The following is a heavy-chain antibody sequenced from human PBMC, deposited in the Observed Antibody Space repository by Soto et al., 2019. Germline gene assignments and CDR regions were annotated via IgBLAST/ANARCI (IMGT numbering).Heavy chain of an antibody. CDR2: ISSSSSYI. CDR3: ARGSAVVHYYYGVDV. V-gene: IGHV3-21*01. D-gene: IGHD6-19*01. Sequence: GGSLRLSCAASGFTFSSYSMNWVHQAPGKGLEWVSSISSSSSYIYYADSVKGRFTISRDNAKNSLYLQMNSLRAEDTAVYYCARGSAVVHYYYGVDVWGQGTTVTVSS. J-gene: IGHJ6*02. CDR1: GFTFSSYS.